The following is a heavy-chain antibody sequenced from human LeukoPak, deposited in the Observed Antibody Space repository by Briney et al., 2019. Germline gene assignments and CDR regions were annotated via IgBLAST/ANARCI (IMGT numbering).Heavy chain of an antibody. CDR1: GGSFSGYY. Sequence: SETLSLTCAVYGGSFSGYYWSWIRQPPGKGLEWIGEINHSESTNYNPSLKSRVTISVDTSKNQFSLKLSSVTAADTAVYYCARVPIVYYGSGSYYKKGTFDYWGQGTLVTVSS. D-gene: IGHD3-10*01. CDR2: INHSEST. CDR3: ARVPIVYYGSGSYYKKGTFDY. V-gene: IGHV4-34*01. J-gene: IGHJ4*02.